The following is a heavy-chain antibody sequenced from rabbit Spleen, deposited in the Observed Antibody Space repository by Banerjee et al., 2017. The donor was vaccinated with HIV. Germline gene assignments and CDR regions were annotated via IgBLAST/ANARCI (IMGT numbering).Heavy chain of an antibody. D-gene: IGHD1-1*01. Sequence: QEQLEESGGGLVKPEGSLTLTCKASGFSFSARDVMCWVRQAPGKGLEWIACINTATGKAVYASWAKGRFTISKTSSTTVTLQMTSLTAADTATYFCARDLVAVIGWNFNLWGPGTLVTVS. V-gene: IGHV1S45*01. CDR2: INTATGKA. CDR1: GFSFSARDV. J-gene: IGHJ4*01. CDR3: ARDLVAVIGWNFNL.